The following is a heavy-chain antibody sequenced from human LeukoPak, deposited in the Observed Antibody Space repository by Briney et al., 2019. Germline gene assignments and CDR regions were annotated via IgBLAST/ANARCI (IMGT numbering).Heavy chain of an antibody. J-gene: IGHJ4*02. CDR2: ISSNGGST. V-gene: IGHV3-64D*06. Sequence: LAGGSLRLSCSASGFTLSSYAMHWVRQAPGKGLEYVSAISSNGGSTYYADSVKGRFTISRDNSKNTLYLQMSSLRAEDTAVYYCARGDVVVVAATLSYFDYWGQGTLVTVSS. CDR3: ARGDVVVVAATLSYFDY. D-gene: IGHD2-15*01. CDR1: GFTLSSYA.